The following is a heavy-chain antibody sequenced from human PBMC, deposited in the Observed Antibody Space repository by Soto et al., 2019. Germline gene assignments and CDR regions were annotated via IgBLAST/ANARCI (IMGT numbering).Heavy chain of an antibody. CDR3: ARDAPSRDGVGGQYYFDY. CDR2: ISSSSSTI. CDR1: GFTFSSYS. D-gene: IGHD2-21*01. V-gene: IGHV3-48*01. Sequence: GGSLRLSCAASGFTFSSYSMNWVRQAPGKGLEWVSYISSSSSTIYYADSVKGRFTISRDNAKNSLYLQMNSLRAEDTAVYYCARDAPSRDGVGGQYYFDYWGQGTLVTVSS. J-gene: IGHJ4*02.